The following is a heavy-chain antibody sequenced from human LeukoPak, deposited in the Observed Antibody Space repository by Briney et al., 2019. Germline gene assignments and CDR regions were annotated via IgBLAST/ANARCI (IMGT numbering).Heavy chain of an antibody. Sequence: GGSLRLSCAAPGFTFSSYEMNWVRKAPGKGLEWVSYISSSGSTIYYADSVKGQFSISRDNAKNSLYLQMNSLRAEDTAVYYCARLEYSSSVYYFDYWGQGTLVTVSS. CDR3: ARLEYSSSVYYFDY. CDR1: GFTFSSYE. D-gene: IGHD6-13*01. J-gene: IGHJ4*02. V-gene: IGHV3-48*03. CDR2: ISSSGSTI.